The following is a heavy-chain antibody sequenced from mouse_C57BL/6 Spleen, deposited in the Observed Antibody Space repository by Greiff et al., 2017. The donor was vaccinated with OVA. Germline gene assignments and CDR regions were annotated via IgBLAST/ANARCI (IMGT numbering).Heavy chain of an antibody. D-gene: IGHD1-1*01. V-gene: IGHV6-3*01. CDR3: TGGTTVVATDAMDY. CDR2: IRLKSDNYAT. CDR1: GFTFSNYW. Sequence: DVKLEESGGGLVQPGGSMKLSCVASGFTFSNYWMNWVRQSPEKGLEWVAQIRLKSDNYATHYAESVKGRFTISRDDSKSSVYLQMNNLRAEDTGIYYCTGGTTVVATDAMDYWGQGTSVTVSS. J-gene: IGHJ4*01.